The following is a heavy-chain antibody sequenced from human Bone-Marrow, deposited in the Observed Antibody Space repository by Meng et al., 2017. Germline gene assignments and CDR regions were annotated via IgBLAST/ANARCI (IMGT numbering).Heavy chain of an antibody. CDR3: ARNVFGVVIVYFDY. D-gene: IGHD3-3*01. Sequence: SVKISCNASGGTFTSYAISWVRQAPGQGLEWMGGIIPIFGIAQYAQKFQGRVTITADKSTTTAFLELSSLRSEDTAVYYCARNVFGVVIVYFDYWGQGTLVTVSS. CDR1: GGTFTSYA. J-gene: IGHJ4*02. CDR2: IIPIFGIA. V-gene: IGHV1-69*10.